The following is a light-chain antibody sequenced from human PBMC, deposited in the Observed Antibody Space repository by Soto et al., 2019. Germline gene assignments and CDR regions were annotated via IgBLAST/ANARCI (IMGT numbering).Light chain of an antibody. CDR2: VVS. J-gene: IGLJ1*01. CDR3: SSYTTTSTYL. Sequence: LTQPASVPGSPGQSITITCTGTSSDVGGYKYVSWYQQHPGKAPKLLIYVVSNRPSGVSNRFSGSKAGNTASLTISGLRAEDEADYYCSSYTTTSTYLFGTGTKVTVL. V-gene: IGLV2-14*01. CDR1: SSDVGGYKY.